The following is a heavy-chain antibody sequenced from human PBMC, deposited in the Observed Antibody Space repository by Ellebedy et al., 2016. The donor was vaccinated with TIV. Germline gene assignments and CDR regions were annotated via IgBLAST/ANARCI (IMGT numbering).Heavy chain of an antibody. D-gene: IGHD3-10*01. V-gene: IGHV3-74*03. CDR2: VSGDGSST. CDR1: GFTFNDYW. CDR3: ARATAVLLFS. Sequence: GGSLRLSCAASGFTFNDYWMHWVRQVPGKGLVWVSRVSGDGSSTTYADSVKGRFTISRDNAKNTVYLQMNSLRAEDTAVYYCARATAVLLFSWGQGTLVTVSS. J-gene: IGHJ5*02.